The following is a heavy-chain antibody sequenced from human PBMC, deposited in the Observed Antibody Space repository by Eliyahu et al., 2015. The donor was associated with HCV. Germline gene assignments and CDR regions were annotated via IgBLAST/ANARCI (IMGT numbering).Heavy chain of an antibody. V-gene: IGHV1-46*04. CDR3: ARDRGGEYSSSSGAIY. CDR1: GYTFTSYY. D-gene: IGHD6-6*01. Sequence: QVQLVQSGAEVKKPGASVKVSCKASGYTFTSYYMHWVRQAPGQGLEWMGIINPSGGSTSYAQKLQGRVTMTRDTSTSTVYMELSSLRSEDTAVYYCARDRGGEYSSSSGAIYWGQGTLVTASS. J-gene: IGHJ4*02. CDR2: INPSGGST.